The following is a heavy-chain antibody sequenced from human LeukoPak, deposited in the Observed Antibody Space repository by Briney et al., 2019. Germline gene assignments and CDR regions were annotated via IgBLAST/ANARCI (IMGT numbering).Heavy chain of an antibody. J-gene: IGHJ4*02. CDR1: GFTFSSYA. V-gene: IGHV3-23*01. CDR2: ISGSGGST. CDR3: AKDSSGSYYFAY. Sequence: GGSLRLSCAASGFTFSSYAMRWVRQAPGKGVEGVSAISGSGGSTYYADSVKGRFTISRDNSKNTLYLQMNSLRAEDTAVYYCAKDSSGSYYFAYWGQGTLVTVSS. D-gene: IGHD1-26*01.